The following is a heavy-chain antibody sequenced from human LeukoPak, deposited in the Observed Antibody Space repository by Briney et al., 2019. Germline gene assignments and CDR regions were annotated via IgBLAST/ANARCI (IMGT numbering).Heavy chain of an antibody. D-gene: IGHD6-19*01. CDR3: ARDLKGERWQWLTGRSDAFDI. CDR2: ISAYNGNT. Sequence: GASVKVSCKASGYTFTSYGISWVRQAPGQGLEWMGWISAYNGNTNYAQKLQGRVTMTTDTSTSTAYMELRSLRSDDTAVYYCARDLKGERWQWLTGRSDAFDIWGQGTMVTVSS. CDR1: GYTFTSYG. J-gene: IGHJ3*02. V-gene: IGHV1-18*01.